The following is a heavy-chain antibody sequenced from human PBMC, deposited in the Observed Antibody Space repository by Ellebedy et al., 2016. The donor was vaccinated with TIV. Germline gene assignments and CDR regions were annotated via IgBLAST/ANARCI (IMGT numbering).Heavy chain of an antibody. CDR2: ITDDGSDT. CDR1: GFTFRTSW. Sequence: GESLKTSCAASGFTFRTSWMHWVRQAPGKGLEWVSRITDDGSDTAYADSVKGRFSISRDNARDIVYLQMNSLRADDSAVYYCARDAGLATPLDYWGQGVLVTVSS. D-gene: IGHD6-19*01. V-gene: IGHV3-74*01. J-gene: IGHJ4*02. CDR3: ARDAGLATPLDY.